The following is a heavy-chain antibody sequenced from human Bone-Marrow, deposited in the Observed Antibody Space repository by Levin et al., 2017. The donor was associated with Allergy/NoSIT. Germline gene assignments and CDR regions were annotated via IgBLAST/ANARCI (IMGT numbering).Heavy chain of an antibody. CDR2: IYDTGST. Sequence: SETLSLTCSVSGVSISSGSDYWSWIRQHPERGLEWIGYIYDTGSTYYNPSLQSRVTISVDTSKNQFSLKLTSVTAADTAVYYCARDHCSATNCHAFSWFDPWGQGTVVTVSS. J-gene: IGHJ5*02. CDR3: ARDHCSATNCHAFSWFDP. D-gene: IGHD2-2*01. V-gene: IGHV4-31*03. CDR1: GVSISSGSDY.